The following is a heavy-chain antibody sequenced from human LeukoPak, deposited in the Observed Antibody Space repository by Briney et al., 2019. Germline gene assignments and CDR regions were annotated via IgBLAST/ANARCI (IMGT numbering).Heavy chain of an antibody. CDR2: IYTSGST. J-gene: IGHJ6*02. D-gene: IGHD5-18*01. V-gene: IGHV4-4*07. CDR3: ARDLNSYDYYYYGMDV. Sequence: SETLSLTCTVSGGSISSYYWSWIRQPAGKGLEWIGRIYTSGSTNYNPSLKSRVTMSVDTSKNQFSLKLSSVTAADTAVYYCARDLNSYDYYYYGMDVWGQGTLVTVSS. CDR1: GGSISSYY.